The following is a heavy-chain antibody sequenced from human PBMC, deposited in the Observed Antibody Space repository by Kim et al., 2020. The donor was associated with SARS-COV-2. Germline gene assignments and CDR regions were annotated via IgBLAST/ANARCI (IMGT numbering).Heavy chain of an antibody. Sequence: QGRVTITADESTSTAYMELSSLRSEDTAVYYCARRRWYSSGWDTPGGLDYWGQGTLVTVSS. J-gene: IGHJ4*02. V-gene: IGHV1-69*01. D-gene: IGHD6-19*01. CDR3: ARRRWYSSGWDTPGGLDY.